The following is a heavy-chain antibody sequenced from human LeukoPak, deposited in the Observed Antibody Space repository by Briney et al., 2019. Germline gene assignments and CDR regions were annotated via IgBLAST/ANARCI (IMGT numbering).Heavy chain of an antibody. CDR2: SDPEDGER. V-gene: IGHV1-24*01. CDR1: GKTLSDLS. CDR3: VTGFTTMAVDYFDY. J-gene: IGHJ4*02. D-gene: IGHD5-18*01. Sequence: ASVKVSCKVSGKTLSDLSIHWLRQPPGKGLEWLGGSDPEDGERIYAQMFQGRVTMTEDTSIDTAYMDLSSLRSEDTAVYYCVTGFTTMAVDYFDYWGQGTVVTVSP.